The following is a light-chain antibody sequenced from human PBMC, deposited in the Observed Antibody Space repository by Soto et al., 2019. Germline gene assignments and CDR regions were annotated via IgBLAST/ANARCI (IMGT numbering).Light chain of an antibody. Sequence: QSVLTQPASVSGSPGRSITISCTGTSSDVGGYNYVSWYQQHPGKAPKLMIYDVSNRPSGVSNRFSGSKSGNTASLTISGLQAEDEADYYCRSYTSSSTCVFGTGTKVTVL. CDR1: SSDVGGYNY. CDR3: RSYTSSSTCV. CDR2: DVS. V-gene: IGLV2-14*01. J-gene: IGLJ1*01.